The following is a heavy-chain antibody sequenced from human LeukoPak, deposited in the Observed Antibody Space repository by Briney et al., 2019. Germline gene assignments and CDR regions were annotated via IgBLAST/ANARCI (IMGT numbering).Heavy chain of an antibody. CDR3: ARGLVIAVAGWGPWELPPAGHDY. J-gene: IGHJ4*02. CDR1: GGSISSSNW. V-gene: IGHV4-4*02. D-gene: IGHD6-19*01. CDR2: IYHRGRT. Sequence: SETLSLTCGVSGGSISSSNWWTWVRQPPGKGLEWIGEIYHRGRTNYNPSLKSRVTISVDKSMNQFSLKLSCVTAADTAVYYCARGLVIAVAGWGPWELPPAGHDYWGQGTLVTVSS.